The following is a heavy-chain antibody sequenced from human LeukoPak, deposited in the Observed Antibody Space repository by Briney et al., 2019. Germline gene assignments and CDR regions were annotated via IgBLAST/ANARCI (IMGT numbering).Heavy chain of an antibody. CDR1: GGSFSGYY. J-gene: IGHJ4*02. Sequence: SETLPLTCAVYGGSFSGYYWSWIRQPPGKGLEWIGEINHSGSTNYNPSLKSRVTTSVDTSKNQFSLKLSSVTAADTAVYYCARHRLGITMVRGVITKTHFDYWGQGTLVTVSS. V-gene: IGHV4-34*01. CDR2: INHSGST. CDR3: ARHRLGITMVRGVITKTHFDY. D-gene: IGHD3-10*01.